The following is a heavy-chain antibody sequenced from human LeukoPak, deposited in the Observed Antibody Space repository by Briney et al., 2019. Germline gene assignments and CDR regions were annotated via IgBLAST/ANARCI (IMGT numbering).Heavy chain of an antibody. CDR2: IYYSGST. Sequence: PSETLALTCTVSAGTISSYYWRWIRQHPGMGLECIGYIYYSGSTNSNPPLKSRVTMSVDTSKNQFSLKLSSVTAAATAVYYCARAVAGGGRIFGVVISTNWFDPWGQGTLVTVSS. V-gene: IGHV4-59*01. J-gene: IGHJ5*02. D-gene: IGHD3-3*01. CDR1: AGTISSYY. CDR3: ARAVAGGGRIFGVVISTNWFDP.